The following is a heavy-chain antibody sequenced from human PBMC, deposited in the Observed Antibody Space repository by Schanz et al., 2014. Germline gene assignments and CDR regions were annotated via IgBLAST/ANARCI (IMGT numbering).Heavy chain of an antibody. J-gene: IGHJ4*02. V-gene: IGHV3-23*01. CDR2: INTGGDST. Sequence: EVKLLESGGTLVRPGGSLRLSCAASGFTFSTYAMAWVRQAPGKGLEWVSSINTGGDSTYYADSVKGRFTISRDNSRDTAYLQMNSLRADDTAMYYCARWFLIRGVILDSWGQGTLVTVSS. CDR1: GFTFSTYA. D-gene: IGHD3-10*01. CDR3: ARWFLIRGVILDS.